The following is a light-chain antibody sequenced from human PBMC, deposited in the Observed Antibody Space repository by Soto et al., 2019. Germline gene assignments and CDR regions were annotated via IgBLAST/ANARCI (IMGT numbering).Light chain of an antibody. Sequence: EIVMTQSPATLSVSPGERATLSCRASQTISINLAWYQQKPGQAPRLLIYGASTRATGIPARFSGSGSGTEFTLTISSLQSEDSAVYYCQQDDNWPPWTFGQGTKVEIK. CDR1: QTISIN. J-gene: IGKJ1*01. V-gene: IGKV3-15*01. CDR3: QQDDNWPPWT. CDR2: GAS.